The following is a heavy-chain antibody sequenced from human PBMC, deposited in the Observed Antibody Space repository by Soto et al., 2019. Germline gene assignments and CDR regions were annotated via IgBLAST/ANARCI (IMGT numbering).Heavy chain of an antibody. V-gene: IGHV3-30*18. J-gene: IGHJ4*02. CDR3: AKDVWPEAPDCSGGSCQELSIFPNY. CDR1: GFTFSSYG. CDR2: ISYDGSNK. D-gene: IGHD2-15*01. Sequence: GGSLRLSCAASGFTFSSYGMHWVRQAPGKGLEWVAVISYDGSNKYYADSVKGRFTISRDNSKNTLYLQMNSLRAEDTAVYYCAKDVWPEAPDCSGGSCQELSIFPNYWGQGTLVTVSS.